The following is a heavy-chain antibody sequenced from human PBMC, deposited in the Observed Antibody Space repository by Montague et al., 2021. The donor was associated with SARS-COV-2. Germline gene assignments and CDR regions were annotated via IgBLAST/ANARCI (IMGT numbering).Heavy chain of an antibody. V-gene: IGHV4-34*01. CDR2: INHSGST. CDR1: GGSFSGYY. D-gene: IGHD2-15*01. CDR3: ARHYSATLPAVY. Sequence: SETLSLTCAVYGGSFSGYYWSWIRQSPGKGLGWIGEINHSGSTNYNPSLKSQVTVSVDTSKNQFSLKLNSVTAADTAVYYCARHYSATLPAVYWGQGTLVTVSS. J-gene: IGHJ4*02.